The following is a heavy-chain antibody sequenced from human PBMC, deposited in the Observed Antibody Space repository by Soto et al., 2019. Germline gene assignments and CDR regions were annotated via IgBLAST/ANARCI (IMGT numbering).Heavy chain of an antibody. V-gene: IGHV1-2*02. J-gene: IGHJ6*02. D-gene: IGHD3-9*01. CDR1: GYIFTGYH. CDR3: ARDARGTRGFDEMDI. CDR2: INPNCGDT. Sequence: ASVKVSCKASGYIFTGYHIHWVRQAPGRGLEWMGWINPNCGDTEYAQNFQGRVTMTRDTSFNLVYMEMSGLMSDDTAVYYCARDARGTRGFDEMDIWGQGTKVTVSS.